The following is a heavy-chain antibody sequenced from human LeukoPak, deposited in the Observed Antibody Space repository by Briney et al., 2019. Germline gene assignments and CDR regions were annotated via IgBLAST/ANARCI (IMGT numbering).Heavy chain of an antibody. Sequence: SGPTLVNPTQTLTLTCTFSGFSLSTSGVGVGWIRQPPGKALEWLALIYWNDDKRYSPSLKSRLTITKDTSKNQVVLTMTNMDPVDTATYYCAHGGVEMATIDAFDIWGQGTMVTVSS. D-gene: IGHD5-24*01. CDR2: IYWNDDK. J-gene: IGHJ3*02. V-gene: IGHV2-5*01. CDR1: GFSLSTSGVG. CDR3: AHGGVEMATIDAFDI.